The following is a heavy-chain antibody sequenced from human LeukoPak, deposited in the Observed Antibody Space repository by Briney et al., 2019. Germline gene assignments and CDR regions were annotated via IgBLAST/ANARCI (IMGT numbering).Heavy chain of an antibody. Sequence: PGGSLRLSCAASGFTFSSYGMHWVRQAPGKGLEWVAFIRYDGSNKYYADSVKGRFTISRDNAKNSLYLQMNSLRAEDTAVYYCARRSIAVAGPFDYWGQGTLVTVSS. CDR3: ARRSIAVAGPFDY. J-gene: IGHJ4*02. D-gene: IGHD6-19*01. V-gene: IGHV3-30*02. CDR1: GFTFSSYG. CDR2: IRYDGSNK.